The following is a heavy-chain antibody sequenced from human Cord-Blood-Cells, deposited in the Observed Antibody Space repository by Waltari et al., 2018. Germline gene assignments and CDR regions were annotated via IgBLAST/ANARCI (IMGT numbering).Heavy chain of an antibody. CDR2: INHSGST. Sequence: QVQLQQWGAGLLKPSETLSLTCAVYGGSFSGYYWSWIRQPPGKGLEWIGEINHSGSTNHNPSLKSRVTISVDTSKNQFSLKLSSVTAADTAVYYCARVGRQLVATSGNPWGQGTLVTVSS. CDR3: ARVGRQLVATSGNP. CDR1: GGSFSGYY. V-gene: IGHV4-34*01. D-gene: IGHD5-12*01. J-gene: IGHJ5*02.